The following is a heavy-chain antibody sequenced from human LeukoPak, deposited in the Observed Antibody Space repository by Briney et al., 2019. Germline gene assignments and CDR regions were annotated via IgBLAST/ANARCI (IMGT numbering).Heavy chain of an antibody. J-gene: IGHJ4*02. CDR2: MNPNSGNT. CDR1: GYTFTSYD. Sequence: GASVKVSCKASGYTFTSYDVNWVRQATGQGLEWMGWMNPNSGNTGYAQKFQGRVTMTRNTSISTAYMELSSLRSEDTAVYYCARGDYGGTYYYDSSGYYHFDYWGQGTLVTVSS. V-gene: IGHV1-8*01. D-gene: IGHD3-22*01. CDR3: ARGDYGGTYYYDSSGYYHFDY.